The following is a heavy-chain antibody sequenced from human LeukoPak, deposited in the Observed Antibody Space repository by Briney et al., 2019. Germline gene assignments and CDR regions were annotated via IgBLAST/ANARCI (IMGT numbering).Heavy chain of an antibody. J-gene: IGHJ4*02. CDR1: GGSISSYY. Sequence: SETLSLTCTVSGGSISSYYWSRIRQPPGKGLEWIGYIYTSGSTNYNPSLKSRVTISVDTSKNQFSLKLSSVTAADTAVYYCARHPRSGHAFDYWGQGTLVTVSS. CDR3: ARHPRSGHAFDY. CDR2: IYTSGST. V-gene: IGHV4-4*09.